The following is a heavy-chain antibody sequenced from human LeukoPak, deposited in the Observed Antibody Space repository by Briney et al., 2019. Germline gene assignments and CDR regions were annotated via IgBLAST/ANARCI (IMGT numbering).Heavy chain of an antibody. CDR3: ARGSLLWFGEGTSYYFDY. V-gene: IGHV4-59*01. Sequence: PSETLSLTCAVSGGSISSYYWSWIRQPPGKGLEWIGYIYYSGSTNYNPSLKSRVTISVDTSKNQFSLKLSSVTAADTAVYYCARGSLLWFGEGTSYYFDYWGQGTLVTVSS. CDR1: GGSISSYY. D-gene: IGHD3-10*01. J-gene: IGHJ4*02. CDR2: IYYSGST.